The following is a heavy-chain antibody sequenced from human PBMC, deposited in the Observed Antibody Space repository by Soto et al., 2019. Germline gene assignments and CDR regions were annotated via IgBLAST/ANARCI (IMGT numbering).Heavy chain of an antibody. V-gene: IGHV4-30-4*01. Sequence: QVQLQESGPGLVKPSQTLSLTCTVSGGSISSGDYYWSWIRQPPGKGLEWIGYIYYSGSTYYNPSLKRRVTISXXTXKXXFSLKLSSVTAADTAVYYCARDRRVGYGRSDWFDPLGQGTLVTVSS. CDR1: GGSISSGDYY. CDR3: ARDRRVGYGRSDWFDP. J-gene: IGHJ5*02. D-gene: IGHD1-1*01. CDR2: IYYSGST.